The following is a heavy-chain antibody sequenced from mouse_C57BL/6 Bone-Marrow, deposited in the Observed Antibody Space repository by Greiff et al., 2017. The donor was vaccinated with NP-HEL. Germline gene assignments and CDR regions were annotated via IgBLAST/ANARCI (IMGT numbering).Heavy chain of an antibody. CDR1: GYAFSSSW. Sequence: QVHVKQSGPELVKPGASVKISCKASGYAFSSSWMNWVKQRPGKGLEWIGRIYPGDGDTNYNGKFKGKATLTADKSSSTAYMQLSSLTSEDSAVYFCASYYYGSSLYFDYWGQGTTLTVSS. J-gene: IGHJ2*01. CDR3: ASYYYGSSLYFDY. CDR2: IYPGDGDT. D-gene: IGHD1-1*01. V-gene: IGHV1-82*01.